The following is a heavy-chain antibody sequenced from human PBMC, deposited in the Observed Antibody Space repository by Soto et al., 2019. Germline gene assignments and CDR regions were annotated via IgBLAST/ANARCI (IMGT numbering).Heavy chain of an antibody. V-gene: IGHV3-23*01. Sequence: GGSLRLSCAASGFTFSNYAMHWVRQAPGKGLEWVSRISANTGGTDYADSVKGRFTISRDNSKNTLYLQMNSLRVDDTAVYYCAKGIRWGSSSSYWGRGTLVTVSS. CDR3: AKGIRWGSSSSY. J-gene: IGHJ4*02. D-gene: IGHD6-6*01. CDR2: ISANTGGT. CDR1: GFTFSNYA.